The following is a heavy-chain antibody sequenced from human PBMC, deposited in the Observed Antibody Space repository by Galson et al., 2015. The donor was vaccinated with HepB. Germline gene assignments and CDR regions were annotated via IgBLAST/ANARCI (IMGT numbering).Heavy chain of an antibody. CDR1: GFGFSSSW. CDR3: ARDQSVYAPS. D-gene: IGHD2-2*01. J-gene: IGHJ5*02. V-gene: IGHV3-74*01. Sequence: SLRLSCAASGFGFSSSWMQWVRRAPGKGLVWVSRITTDGSATSYADSVKGRFTISRDNAKNTLYLQMNSLRVEETAVYYCARDQSVYAPSWGQGTLVTVSS. CDR2: ITTDGSAT.